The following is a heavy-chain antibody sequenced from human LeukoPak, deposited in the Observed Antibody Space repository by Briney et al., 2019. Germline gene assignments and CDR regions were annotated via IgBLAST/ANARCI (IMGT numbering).Heavy chain of an antibody. D-gene: IGHD4-17*01. Sequence: GGSLRLSCAASGFTFSSHGMHWVRQAPGKGLEWVAVIWYDGSNKYYADSVKGRFTISRDNSKNTLYLQMNSLRAEDTAVYYCAFAYGDSSYDAFDIWGQGTMVTVSS. J-gene: IGHJ3*02. V-gene: IGHV3-33*01. CDR3: AFAYGDSSYDAFDI. CDR1: GFTFSSHG. CDR2: IWYDGSNK.